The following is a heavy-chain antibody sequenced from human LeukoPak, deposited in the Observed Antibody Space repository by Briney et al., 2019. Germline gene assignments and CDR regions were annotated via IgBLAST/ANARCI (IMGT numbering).Heavy chain of an antibody. CDR2: ISSSSSYI. D-gene: IGHD3-22*01. CDR1: GFTFKTYT. V-gene: IGHV3-21*01. Sequence: PGGSLRLSCAASGFTFKTYTMHWVRQAPGMGLEWVSSISSSSSYIFYADSVKGRFTISRDNAKNSLYLQMSSLRAEDAAVYYCARDYDSSGYYPYFDYWGQGTLVTVSS. CDR3: ARDYDSSGYYPYFDY. J-gene: IGHJ4*02.